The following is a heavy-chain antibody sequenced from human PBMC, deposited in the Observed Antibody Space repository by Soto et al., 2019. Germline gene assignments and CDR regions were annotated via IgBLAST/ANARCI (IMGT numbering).Heavy chain of an antibody. D-gene: IGHD6-19*01. CDR1: GYTFTSYD. J-gene: IGHJ4*02. CDR3: ARGLGSSGWYSELTVY. V-gene: IGHV1-8*01. CDR2: MNPNSGNT. Sequence: QVQLVQSGAEVKKPGASVKVSCKASGYTFTSYDINWVRQATGQGLEWMGWMNPNSGNTGYAQKVQGRVTMTRNTSISTAYMELSSLRSEDTAVYYCARGLGSSGWYSELTVYWGQGTLVTVSS.